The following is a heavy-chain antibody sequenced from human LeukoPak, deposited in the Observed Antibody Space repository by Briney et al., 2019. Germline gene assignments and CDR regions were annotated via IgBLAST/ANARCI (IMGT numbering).Heavy chain of an antibody. CDR2: INPNSGGT. V-gene: IGHV1-2*02. J-gene: IGHJ3*02. Sequence: ASVKVSCKASGYTFTGYYMHWVRQAPGQGLEWMGWINPNSGGTNYAQKFQGRVTMTRDTSISTAYMELSRLRSDDTAVYYCARENIAAADAFDIWGQGTMVTVSS. CDR1: GYTFTGYY. CDR3: ARENIAAADAFDI. D-gene: IGHD6-25*01.